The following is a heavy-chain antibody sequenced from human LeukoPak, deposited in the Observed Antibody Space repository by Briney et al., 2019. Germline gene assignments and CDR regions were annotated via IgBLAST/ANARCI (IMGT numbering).Heavy chain of an antibody. J-gene: IGHJ4*02. Sequence: GGSLRLSCAASGFIFSNYAMSWVRQAPGKGLEWVAKIREDGSERHYVDSVKGRFTLSRDNAKNSLYLQMNSLRAEDTAVYYCARDAYWGQGTLVTVTS. V-gene: IGHV3-7*04. CDR2: IREDGSER. CDR3: ARDAY. CDR1: GFIFSNYA.